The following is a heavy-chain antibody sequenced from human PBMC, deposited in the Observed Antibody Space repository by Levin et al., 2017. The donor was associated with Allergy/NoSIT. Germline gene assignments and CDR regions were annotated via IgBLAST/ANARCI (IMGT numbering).Heavy chain of an antibody. CDR3: AIIQSSGSHYFFDY. V-gene: IGHV1-2*02. CDR2: INPHSGGT. D-gene: IGHD3-22*01. CDR1: GYTFNGYY. J-gene: IGHJ4*02. Sequence: GASVKVSCKASGYTFNGYYIHWVRQAPGQGLEWMGWINPHSGGTNYAQKFQGRVTMTRDTSMSTAYMQLSRLRFDDTAVFYCAIIQSSGSHYFFDYWGQGTLVSVSS.